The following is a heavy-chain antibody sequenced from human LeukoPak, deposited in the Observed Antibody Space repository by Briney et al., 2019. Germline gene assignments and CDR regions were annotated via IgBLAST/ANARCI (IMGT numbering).Heavy chain of an antibody. D-gene: IGHD5-18*01. CDR3: ARRRLGYSYEFGY. CDR1: GFTFNSYW. J-gene: IGHJ4*02. V-gene: IGHV3-21*01. Sequence: GGSLRLSCAASGFTFNSYWMHWVRQAPGKGLEWVSSISSSSTYIYYADSMKGRFTVSRDNAKNSLYLQMNSLRVEDTAVYYCARRRLGYSYEFGYWGQGTLVTVSS. CDR2: ISSSSTYI.